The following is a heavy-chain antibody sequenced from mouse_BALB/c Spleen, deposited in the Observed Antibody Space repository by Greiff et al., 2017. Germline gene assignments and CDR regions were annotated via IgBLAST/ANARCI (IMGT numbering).Heavy chain of an antibody. Sequence: EVKLVESGGGLVQPGGSMKLSCVASGFTFSNYWMNWVRQSPEKGLEWVAEIRLKSNNYATHYAESVKGRFTISRDDSKSSVYLQMNNLRAEDTGIYYCTRENLFDYWGQGTTLTVSS. CDR1: GFTFSNYW. CDR3: TRENLFDY. J-gene: IGHJ2*01. CDR2: IRLKSNNYAT. V-gene: IGHV6-6*02.